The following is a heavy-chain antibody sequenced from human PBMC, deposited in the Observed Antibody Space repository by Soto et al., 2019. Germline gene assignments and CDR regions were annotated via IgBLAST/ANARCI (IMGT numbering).Heavy chain of an antibody. V-gene: IGHV1-46*01. D-gene: IGHD3-3*01. CDR3: ARVSSRSDYDFWSGYYGPAAKYYFDY. CDR1: GYTFTSYY. J-gene: IGHJ4*02. CDR2: INPSGGST. Sequence: GASVKVSCKASGYTFTSYYMHWVRQAPGQGLEWMGIINPSGGSTSYAQKFQGRVTMTRDTSTSTVYMELSSLRSEDTAVYYCARVSSRSDYDFWSGYYGPAAKYYFDYWGQGTLVTVSS.